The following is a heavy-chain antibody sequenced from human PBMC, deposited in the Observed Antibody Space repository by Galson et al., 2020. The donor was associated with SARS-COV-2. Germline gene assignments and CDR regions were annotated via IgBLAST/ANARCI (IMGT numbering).Heavy chain of an antibody. CDR1: GFTFSDYA. V-gene: IGHV3-49*03. CDR2: IRGKVDGGTT. CDR3: ARVRYGGATIWYFDL. D-gene: IGHD1-26*01. Sequence: GGSLRLSCTTSGFTFSDYAMSWFRQAPGKGLEWISFIRGKVDGGTTEYAASVKGRFTISRHDSKRIAYLQLNSLTTADTAVYYCARVRYGGATIWYFDLWGRGNLVAVSS. J-gene: IGHJ2*01.